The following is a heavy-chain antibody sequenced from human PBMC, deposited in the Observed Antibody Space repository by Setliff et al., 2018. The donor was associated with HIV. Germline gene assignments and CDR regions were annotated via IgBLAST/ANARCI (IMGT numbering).Heavy chain of an antibody. V-gene: IGHV3-7*04. J-gene: IGHJ4*02. CDR3: ARGRGSVAL. CDR2: INQDGSEK. Sequence: PGGSLRLSCVASGFSFSTYWMSWVRQAPGKGPEWVANINQDGSEKYYVDSVKGRFTISRDNAKNSLYVQMNSLRAEDTALYYCARGRGSVALWGQGTLVTVS. CDR1: GFSFSTYW. D-gene: IGHD3-10*01.